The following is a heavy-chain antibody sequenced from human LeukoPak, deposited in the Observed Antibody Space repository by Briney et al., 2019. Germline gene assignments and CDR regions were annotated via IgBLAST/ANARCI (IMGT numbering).Heavy chain of an antibody. D-gene: IGHD3-22*01. J-gene: IGHJ4*02. V-gene: IGHV5-51*01. Sequence: PGESLKISCKGSGYSFTSYWIGWVRQMPGKGLEWMGITYPGDSDTRYSPSFQGQVTISADKSISTAYLQWSSLKASDTAMYYCARVQAYYYDSSGYFDYWGQGTLVTVSS. CDR2: TYPGDSDT. CDR3: ARVQAYYYDSSGYFDY. CDR1: GYSFTSYW.